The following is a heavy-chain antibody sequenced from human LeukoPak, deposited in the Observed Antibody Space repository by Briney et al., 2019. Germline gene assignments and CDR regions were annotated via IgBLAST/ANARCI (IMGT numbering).Heavy chain of an antibody. Sequence: GASVKVSCKVSGYTLTELSMHWVRQAPGKGLEWMGGLDPEDGETIYAQKFQGRVTMTEDTSTDTAYMELSSLRSEDTAVYYCATVKAYYYDSSGYFPPFGYWGQGTLVTVSS. V-gene: IGHV1-24*01. D-gene: IGHD3-22*01. CDR1: GYTLTELS. CDR3: ATVKAYYYDSSGYFPPFGY. CDR2: LDPEDGET. J-gene: IGHJ4*02.